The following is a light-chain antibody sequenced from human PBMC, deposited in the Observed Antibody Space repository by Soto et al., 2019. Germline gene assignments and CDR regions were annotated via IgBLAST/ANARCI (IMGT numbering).Light chain of an antibody. Sequence: DIQMTQSPSSLSASVGDRVTITCRASQGISTSLAWYQQMPGKVPKLLIYAASTLQSGVSSRFSGSGSGTDFTLSVSGLQPEDVATYYCQSYNSVPHTFGPGTKVDIK. V-gene: IGKV1-27*01. CDR2: AAS. J-gene: IGKJ3*01. CDR3: QSYNSVPHT. CDR1: QGISTS.